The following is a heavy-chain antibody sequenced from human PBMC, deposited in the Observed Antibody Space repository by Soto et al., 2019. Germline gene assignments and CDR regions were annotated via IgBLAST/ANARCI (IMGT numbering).Heavy chain of an antibody. D-gene: IGHD1-26*01. CDR1: GGSISSGDYY. CDR3: ARRYSGSYPFDY. J-gene: IGHJ4*02. Sequence: PSETLSLTCTVSGGSISSGDYYWSWIRQPPGKGLEWIGYIYYSGSTYYNPSLKSRVTISVDTSKNQFSLKLSSVTAADTAVYYCARRYSGSYPFDYWGQGTLVTVSS. V-gene: IGHV4-30-4*01. CDR2: IYYSGST.